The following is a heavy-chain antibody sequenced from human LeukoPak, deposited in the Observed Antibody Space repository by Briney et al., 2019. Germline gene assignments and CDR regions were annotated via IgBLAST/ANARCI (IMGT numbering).Heavy chain of an antibody. J-gene: IGHJ4*02. CDR2: ISADGGST. CDR1: GLNFDDSA. Sequence: GGPLRLSCVASGLNFDDSAMHWVRQAPGKGLEWVSLISADGGSTFSAHSVKGRFSISRENSKNSLYLQMNSLRSEDTAMYYCAKESGKFDYWGQGTLVAVSS. CDR3: AKESGKFDY. V-gene: IGHV3-43*02.